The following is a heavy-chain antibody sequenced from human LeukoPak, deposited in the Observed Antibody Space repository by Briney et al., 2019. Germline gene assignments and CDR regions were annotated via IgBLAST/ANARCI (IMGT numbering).Heavy chain of an antibody. J-gene: IGHJ4*02. CDR2: INAGNGHR. Sequence: ASVKVSCKASGFTFTNYAMQWVRQAPGQRLEWMGGINAGNGHRRYSQRFQGRVTITRDTSATTAYMEVTSLRSEDTAVYYCARGIWTRTVSSYYLDYWGLGTLVTVSS. CDR1: GFTFTNYA. CDR3: ARGIWTRTVSSYYLDY. V-gene: IGHV1-3*01. D-gene: IGHD3/OR15-3a*01.